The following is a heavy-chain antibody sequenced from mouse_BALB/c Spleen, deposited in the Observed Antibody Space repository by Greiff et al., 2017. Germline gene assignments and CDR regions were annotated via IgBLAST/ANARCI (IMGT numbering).Heavy chain of an antibody. J-gene: IGHJ4*01. CDR3: ARDGYYDYYAMDY. D-gene: IGHD2-3*01. V-gene: IGHV7-3*02. CDR2: IRNKANGYTT. CDR1: GFTFTDYY. Sequence: EVKVVESGGGLVQPGGSLRLSCATSGFTFTDYYMSWVRQPPGKALEWLGFIRNKANGYTTEYSASVKGRFTISRDNSQSILYLQMNTLRAEDSATYYCARDGYYDYYAMDYWGQGTSVTVSS.